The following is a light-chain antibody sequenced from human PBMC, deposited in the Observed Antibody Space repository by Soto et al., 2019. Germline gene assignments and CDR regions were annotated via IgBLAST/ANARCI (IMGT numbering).Light chain of an antibody. CDR2: GAS. V-gene: IGKV3-15*01. J-gene: IGKJ2*01. CDR1: QSVSNN. CDR3: QHYYNWPET. Sequence: EIVMTQSPATLSVSPGERATLSCRASQSVSNNLAWYQQKPGQTPRLLIYGASTRATGIPARFSGSGSGTEFTLTISSLQSEDFAVYYCQHYYNWPETFGQGTKLEIK.